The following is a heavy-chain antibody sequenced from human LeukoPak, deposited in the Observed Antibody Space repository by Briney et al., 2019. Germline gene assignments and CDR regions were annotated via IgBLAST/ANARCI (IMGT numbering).Heavy chain of an antibody. Sequence: GGSLRLSCAASGFTVSSNYMSWVRQAPGKGLEWVSVIYSGGSTYYADSVKGRFTISRDNAKNSLYLQMNSLRAEDTAVYYCARDPRGITMVRGVSSGMDVWGQGTTVTVSS. CDR1: GFTVSSNY. CDR2: IYSGGST. J-gene: IGHJ6*02. V-gene: IGHV3-53*01. D-gene: IGHD3-10*01. CDR3: ARDPRGITMVRGVSSGMDV.